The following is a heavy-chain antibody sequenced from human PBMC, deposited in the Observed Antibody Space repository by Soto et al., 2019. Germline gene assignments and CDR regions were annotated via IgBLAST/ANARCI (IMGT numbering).Heavy chain of an antibody. Sequence: PSAPLSLTCTVSGGSIRSYYWTWIRQPPGKGLEWLGYIFYSGSTFYNPSLKSRVTISIHTSKSQFSLQLTSVTAADTAVYYCARGAADTAMVDSWGQGTLVTVSS. V-gene: IGHV4-59*01. D-gene: IGHD5-18*01. CDR3: ARGAADTAMVDS. J-gene: IGHJ4*02. CDR2: IFYSGST. CDR1: GGSIRSYY.